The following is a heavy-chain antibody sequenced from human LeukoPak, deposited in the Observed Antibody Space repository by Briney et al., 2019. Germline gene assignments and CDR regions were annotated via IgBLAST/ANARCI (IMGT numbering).Heavy chain of an antibody. CDR3: TTDRIVVPAAMPEDYYYYYMDV. Sequence: GSLRLSCAASGFTFSSYWMSWVRQAPGKGLEWVGRIKSKTDGGTTDYAAPVKGRFTISRDDSKNTLYLQMNSLKTEDTAVYYCTTDRIVVPAAMPEDYYYYYMDVWGKGTTVTVSS. J-gene: IGHJ6*03. V-gene: IGHV3-15*01. CDR2: IKSKTDGGTT. D-gene: IGHD2-2*01. CDR1: GFTFSSYW.